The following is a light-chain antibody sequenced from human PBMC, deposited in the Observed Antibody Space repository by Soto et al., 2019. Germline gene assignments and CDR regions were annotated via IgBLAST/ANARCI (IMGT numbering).Light chain of an antibody. CDR2: RNN. J-gene: IGLJ2*01. CDR1: SSNIGSNY. Sequence: QSVLTHPPSPAGTPGQRVTISCSGRSSNIGSNYVYWYQQLPGTAPKLLIYRNNQRPSGVPDRFSGSKSGTSASLAISGLRAEDEADYDCTAWDDNLSGVVFAGGTRLTV. CDR3: TAWDDNLSGVV. V-gene: IGLV1-47*01.